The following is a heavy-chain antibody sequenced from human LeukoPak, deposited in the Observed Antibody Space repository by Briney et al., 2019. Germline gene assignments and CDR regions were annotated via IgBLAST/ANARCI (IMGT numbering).Heavy chain of an antibody. CDR3: ARRGNYYGSGSRNWGFDY. J-gene: IGHJ4*02. D-gene: IGHD3-10*01. CDR1: GFTFSSHW. CDR2: INSDGSSA. Sequence: PGGSLRLSCAASGFTFSSHWMHWVRQAPGKGLVWVSRINSDGSSAIYADSVKGRFTISRDNAKNTLYLQMNSLRAEDTAVYYCARRGNYYGSGSRNWGFDYWGQGTLVTVSS. V-gene: IGHV3-74*01.